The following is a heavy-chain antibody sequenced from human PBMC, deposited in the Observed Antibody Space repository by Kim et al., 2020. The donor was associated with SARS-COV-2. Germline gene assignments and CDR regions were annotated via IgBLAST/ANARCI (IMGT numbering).Heavy chain of an antibody. J-gene: IGHJ4*02. V-gene: IGHV5-10-1*01. D-gene: IGHD3-10*02. CDR3: AKRGGAYVDYLDF. Sequence: NPSVQGRVTISADKSITTACLQWSSLKASDTAMYYCAKRGGAYVDYLDFWGQGTLVTVSS.